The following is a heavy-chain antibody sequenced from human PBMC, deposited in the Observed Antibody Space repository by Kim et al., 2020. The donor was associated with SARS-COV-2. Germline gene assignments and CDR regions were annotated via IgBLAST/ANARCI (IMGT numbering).Heavy chain of an antibody. J-gene: IGHJ6*02. CDR1: GFTFSSYG. CDR3: AKDDELRYCSSTSCEDPYYYYGMDV. Sequence: GGSLRLSCAASGFTFSSYGMHWVRQAPGKGLEWVAVISYDGSNKYYADSVKGRFTISRDNSKNTLYLQMNSLRAEDTAVYYCAKDDELRYCSSTSCEDPYYYYGMDVWGQGTTVTVSS. D-gene: IGHD2-2*01. CDR2: ISYDGSNK. V-gene: IGHV3-30*18.